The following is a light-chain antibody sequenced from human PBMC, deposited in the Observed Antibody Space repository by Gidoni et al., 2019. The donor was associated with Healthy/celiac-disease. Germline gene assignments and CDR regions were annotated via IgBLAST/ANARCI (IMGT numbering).Light chain of an antibody. CDR3: QQYGSSPPIT. V-gene: IGKV3-20*01. Sequence: EIALTQSPGTLSLSPGERATLSCRASQSVSSSYLAWYQQKPGQAPRLLIYGPSSRATGIPDGFSGSWSGTDFTLTISRLEPEDFAVYYCQQYGSSPPITFGQGTRLKIK. J-gene: IGKJ5*01. CDR1: QSVSSSY. CDR2: GPS.